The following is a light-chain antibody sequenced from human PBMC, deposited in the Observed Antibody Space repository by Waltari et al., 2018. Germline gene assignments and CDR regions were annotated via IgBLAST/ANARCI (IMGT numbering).Light chain of an antibody. V-gene: IGKV1-5*03. Sequence: DLQMTQSPSTLSASVGERVTLTCRASQSINSWLAWYQQKPGIAPKLLIYKASSLESGVPSRFSGSGSGTEFTLTISSLQPDDLATYYCQQYRTNPWTFGQGTKVEIE. J-gene: IGKJ1*01. CDR1: QSINSW. CDR3: QQYRTNPWT. CDR2: KAS.